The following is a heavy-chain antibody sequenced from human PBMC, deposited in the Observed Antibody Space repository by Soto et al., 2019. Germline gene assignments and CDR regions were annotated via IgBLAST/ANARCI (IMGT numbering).Heavy chain of an antibody. V-gene: IGHV4-59*01. CDR3: ARDSSGRHDY. CDR1: GGSIDYYY. D-gene: IGHD3-22*01. J-gene: IGHJ4*02. Sequence: SETLSLTCTVSGGSIDYYYWTWIRQPPGKGLEWLGYVFYSGSTHYSPSLKSRVTISLDTSKNQFFLKLNSVTAADTAVYYCARDSSGRHDYWGQGTLVTVSS. CDR2: VFYSGST.